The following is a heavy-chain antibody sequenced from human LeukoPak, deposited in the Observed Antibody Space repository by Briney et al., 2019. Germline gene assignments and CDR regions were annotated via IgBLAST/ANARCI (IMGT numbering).Heavy chain of an antibody. D-gene: IGHD2-15*01. CDR3: AKYGVVLNWFDP. V-gene: IGHV3-23*01. J-gene: IGHJ5*02. Sequence: GGSLRLSCAASGFTSSSYAMSWVRQAPGKGLEWVSAISGSGGSTYYADSVKGRFTISRDNSKNTLYLQMNSLRAEDTAVYYCAKYGVVLNWFDPWGQGTLVTVSS. CDR2: ISGSGGST. CDR1: GFTSSSYA.